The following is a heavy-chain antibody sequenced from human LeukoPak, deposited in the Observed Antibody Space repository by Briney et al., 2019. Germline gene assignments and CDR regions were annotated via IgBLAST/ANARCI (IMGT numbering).Heavy chain of an antibody. J-gene: IGHJ4*02. D-gene: IGHD7-27*01. Sequence: ASVKVSCKASGYTFTSYDINWVRQATGQGLEWMGWMSPKSGNTGYAQKFQGRVTMTSNTAISTAYMELSSLRSEDTAMYYCVRTPPNWGADYWGQGTLVTVSS. CDR1: GYTFTSYD. V-gene: IGHV1-8*01. CDR3: VRTPPNWGADY. CDR2: MSPKSGNT.